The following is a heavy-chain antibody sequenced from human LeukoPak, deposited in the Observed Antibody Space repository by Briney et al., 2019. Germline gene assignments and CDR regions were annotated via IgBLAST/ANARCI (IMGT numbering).Heavy chain of an antibody. CDR1: GGSISSGDYY. J-gene: IGHJ3*02. CDR2: IYYSGST. D-gene: IGHD1-14*01. CDR3: ARRGILQSQIRAFDI. V-gene: IGHV4-30-4*01. Sequence: SETLSLTCTVSGGSISSGDYYWSWIRQPPGKGLEWIGYIYYSGSTYYNPSLKSRVTISVDTSKNQFSLKLSSVTATDTAVYYCARRGILQSQIRAFDIWGQGTMVTVSS.